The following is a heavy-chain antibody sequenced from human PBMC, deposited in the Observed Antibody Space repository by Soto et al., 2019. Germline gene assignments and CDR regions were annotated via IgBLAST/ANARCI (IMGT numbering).Heavy chain of an antibody. CDR3: ARDLEGIVTGRGAFVV. CDR1: GGSIRNDNFY. D-gene: IGHD3-9*01. J-gene: IGHJ3*01. CDR2: ISYSGYT. Sequence: QVQLQESRQGLVKPSQTLSLTCTVSGGSIRNDNFYWSFLRQRPGKGMEWIGYISYSGYTAYHPSLEIRSIISVDPSNSYFSLTLNSGMAAGTAVYYCARDLEGIVTGRGAFVVWGRGTLVTVSS. V-gene: IGHV4-31*03.